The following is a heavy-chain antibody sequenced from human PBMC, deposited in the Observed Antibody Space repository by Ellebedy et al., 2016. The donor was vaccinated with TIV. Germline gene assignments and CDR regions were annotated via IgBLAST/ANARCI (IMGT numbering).Heavy chain of an antibody. CDR3: AREDRASGSLTVDY. Sequence: AASVKVSCKASGYIFSNYAIHWVRQAPGQRLEWMGWITPDNGNKKYSQNFQDRVTITRDISASTAYMELRSLRSDDTAVYYCAREDRASGSLTVDYWGQGTLVTVSS. CDR1: GYIFSNYA. CDR2: ITPDNGNK. D-gene: IGHD1-26*01. J-gene: IGHJ4*02. V-gene: IGHV1-3*01.